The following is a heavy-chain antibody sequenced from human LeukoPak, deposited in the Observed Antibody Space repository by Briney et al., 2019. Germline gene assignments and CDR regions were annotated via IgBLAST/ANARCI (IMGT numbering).Heavy chain of an antibody. CDR2: IYYSGST. D-gene: IGHD1-26*01. CDR1: GGSISSYY. CDR3: ARVGDGSYWGDAFDI. Sequence: SETLSLTCTVSGGSISSYYWSWIRQPPGKGLEWIGYIYYSGSTNYNPSLKSRVTISVDTSKNQFSLKLSSVTAADTAVYYCARVGDGSYWGDAFDIWGQGTMVTVPS. V-gene: IGHV4-59*01. J-gene: IGHJ3*02.